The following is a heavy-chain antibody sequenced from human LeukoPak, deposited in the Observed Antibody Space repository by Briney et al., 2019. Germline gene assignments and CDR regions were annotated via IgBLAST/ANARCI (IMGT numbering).Heavy chain of an antibody. CDR2: MIAIFGTG. Sequence: SVSVSCTASGDTFTSYGISWVRQAPGQGLEWMGGMIAIFGTGNYAQKCQGRVTITAEESTSTAYIELSSLRSEDTAVYYCARVLRMGKSFYYMDVWGKGTTVTISS. CDR3: ARVLRMGKSFYYMDV. V-gene: IGHV1-69*13. J-gene: IGHJ6*03. CDR1: GDTFTSYG. D-gene: IGHD3-16*01.